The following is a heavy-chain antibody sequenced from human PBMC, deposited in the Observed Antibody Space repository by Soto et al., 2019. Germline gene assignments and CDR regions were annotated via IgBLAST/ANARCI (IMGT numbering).Heavy chain of an antibody. CDR1: GFMFSGYA. D-gene: IGHD2-2*01. J-gene: IGHJ5*02. CDR2: VSNSGTST. CDR3: VKDLAASSWFDP. V-gene: IGHV3-23*01. Sequence: EVQLLESGGGLAQPGESLTLSCAASGFMFSGYAMSWVRQAPGKGLEWVSAVSNSGTSTSYADSVKGRFTISRDNSKNTLYLQMSSLGAEDTALYYCVKDLAASSWFDPWGQGTLVIVSS.